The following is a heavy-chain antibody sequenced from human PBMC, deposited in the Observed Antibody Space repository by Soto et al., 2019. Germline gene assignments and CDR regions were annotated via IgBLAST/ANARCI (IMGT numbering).Heavy chain of an antibody. Sequence: QMQLVQSGAEAKKTGSSVKVSCKASGYTFTYRYLHWVRQAPGQALEWMGWITPFNGNTNYAQKFQDRVTITRDRSMSTAYMELSSLRSEDTAMYYCASSYGGNSVYDFDYWGQGTLVTVSS. J-gene: IGHJ4*02. CDR3: ASSYGGNSVYDFDY. CDR2: ITPFNGNT. D-gene: IGHD4-17*01. CDR1: GYTFTYRY. V-gene: IGHV1-45*02.